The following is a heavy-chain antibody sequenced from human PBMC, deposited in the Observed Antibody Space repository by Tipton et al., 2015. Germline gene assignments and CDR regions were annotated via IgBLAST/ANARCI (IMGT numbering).Heavy chain of an antibody. CDR3: AREDDSSPAY. V-gene: IGHV3-23*01. CDR2: ITSSGGST. D-gene: IGHD3-22*01. Sequence: SLRLSCEASGFSFSNYWMTWVRQAPGKGLEWVAAITSSGGSTHYADSVKGRFTISRDTSGNTLYLQMNSLRAEDTAVYYCAREDDSSPAYWGQGTLVTVSS. CDR1: GFSFSNYW. J-gene: IGHJ4*02.